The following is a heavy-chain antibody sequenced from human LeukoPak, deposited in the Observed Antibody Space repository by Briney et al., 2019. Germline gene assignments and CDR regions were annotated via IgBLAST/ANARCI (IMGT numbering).Heavy chain of an antibody. CDR1: GFTFSSYS. CDR3: ARDRGYDFWSGYYGFDY. V-gene: IGHV3-48*02. D-gene: IGHD3-3*01. CDR2: ISSSSSTI. Sequence: GGSLRLSCAASGFTFSSYSMSWVRQAPGKGLEWVSYISSSSSTIYYADSVKGRFTISRDNAKNSPYLQMNSLRDEDTAVYYCARDRGYDFWSGYYGFDYWGQGTLVTVSS. J-gene: IGHJ4*02.